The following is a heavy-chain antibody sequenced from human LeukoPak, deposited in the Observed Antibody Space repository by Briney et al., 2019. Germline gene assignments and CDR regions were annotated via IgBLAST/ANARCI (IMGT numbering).Heavy chain of an antibody. CDR2: IKQDGSEI. D-gene: IGHD3-10*01. Sequence: GGSLRLSCAASGFNLNSYWMSWVRQAPGNGLECVANIKQDGSEIYFVDSVKGRFTISRDNAKSSLYLQVNSLRGEDTAVYYCARARYGSGGYFFDFWGQGTLVTVSS. CDR1: GFNLNSYW. V-gene: IGHV3-7*04. CDR3: ARARYGSGGYFFDF. J-gene: IGHJ4*02.